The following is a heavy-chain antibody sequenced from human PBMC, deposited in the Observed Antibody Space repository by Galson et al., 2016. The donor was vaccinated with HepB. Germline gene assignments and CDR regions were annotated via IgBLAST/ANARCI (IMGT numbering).Heavy chain of an antibody. CDR2: TYYRSKWYN. J-gene: IGHJ6*02. CDR3: VEQREGAPYGMDV. CDR1: GDSVSSNSAA. V-gene: IGHV6-1*01. D-gene: IGHD1/OR15-1a*01. Sequence: CAISGDSVSSNSAAWNWIRQSPSRGLEWLGRTYYRSKWYNDYAVSVKSRIIVNPDTSKNQFSLQLNSVTPEDTAVYYCVEQREGAPYGMDVWGQGTLVTVSS.